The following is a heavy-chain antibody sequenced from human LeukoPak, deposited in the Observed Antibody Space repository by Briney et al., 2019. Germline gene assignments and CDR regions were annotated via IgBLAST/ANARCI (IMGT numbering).Heavy chain of an antibody. CDR2: IWHDGSHK. Sequence: QPGGSLRLSCAASGFTFSTYGMHWVRQAPGKGLEWVTVIWHDGSHKDYADSVKGRFTISRDNSKNTLYLQMNDLRAEDTAVYFCVRGWGGNVYASAFDVWGQGTMVTVSS. V-gene: IGHV3-33*01. CDR3: VRGWGGNVYASAFDV. CDR1: GFTFSTYG. J-gene: IGHJ3*01. D-gene: IGHD4-23*01.